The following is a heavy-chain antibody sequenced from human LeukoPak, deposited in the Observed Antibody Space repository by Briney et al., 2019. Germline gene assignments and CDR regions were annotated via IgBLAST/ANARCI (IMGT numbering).Heavy chain of an antibody. CDR1: IYTFTTYG. CDR2: ISASNGDT. Sequence: GASVKVSCKASIYTFTTYGISWVGQAPGQGLEWMGWISASNGDTNYAQKLQGRVTMTTDTSTSTAYMELRSLRSDDTAMYYCARKASGHEAFDIWGQGTMVTVSS. D-gene: IGHD3-10*01. CDR3: ARKASGHEAFDI. J-gene: IGHJ3*02. V-gene: IGHV1-18*01.